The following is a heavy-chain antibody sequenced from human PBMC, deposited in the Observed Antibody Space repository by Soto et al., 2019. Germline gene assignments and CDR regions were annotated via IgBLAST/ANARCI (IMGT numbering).Heavy chain of an antibody. V-gene: IGHV1-18*04. J-gene: IGHJ6*02. CDR3: ARDRTPWTGDESFGADDYYTMDV. CDR2: ISGYNGNT. D-gene: IGHD2-2*02. CDR1: GYTFNNFG. Sequence: GASVKVSCKTSGYTFNNFGVTWVRQAPGQGLEWMGWISGYNGNTHYVEKFQGRVTMTTDTSTSTAYMELRSLRFDDTAVYFCARDRTPWTGDESFGADDYYTMDVWGQGTAVTVSS.